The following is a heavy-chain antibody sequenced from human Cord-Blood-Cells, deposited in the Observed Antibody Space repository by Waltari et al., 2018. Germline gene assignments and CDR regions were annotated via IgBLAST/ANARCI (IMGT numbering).Heavy chain of an antibody. CDR2: FDPEEGET. Sequence: QVQLVQSGAEVKKPGASVKVSCKVSGYTLTELSMHWLRQAPGKGLEWMGGFDPEEGETIYAQKFQGRVTMTEDTSTDTAYMELSSLRSEDTAVYYCATVIALLGPWGRDAFDIWGQGTMVTVSS. D-gene: IGHD2-21*01. CDR3: ATVIALLGPWGRDAFDI. J-gene: IGHJ3*02. V-gene: IGHV1-24*01. CDR1: GYTLTELS.